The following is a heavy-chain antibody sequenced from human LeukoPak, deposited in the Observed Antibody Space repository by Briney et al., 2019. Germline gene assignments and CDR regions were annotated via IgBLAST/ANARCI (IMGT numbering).Heavy chain of an antibody. Sequence: ASVKVSCKTSGYNFVIYGISWVRQAPGQGLEWMGRIGANNGNTNYAQKYQGRVTVTADTSTSTAYMELRSLRSDDTAVYCCARDLDNRNDMYYLDWWGQGTLVTVSS. V-gene: IGHV1-18*01. CDR2: IGANNGNT. CDR1: GYNFVIYG. CDR3: ARDLDNRNDMYYLDW. D-gene: IGHD1-14*01. J-gene: IGHJ4*02.